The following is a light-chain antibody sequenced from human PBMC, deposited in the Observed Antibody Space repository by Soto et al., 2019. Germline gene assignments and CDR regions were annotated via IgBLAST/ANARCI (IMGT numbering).Light chain of an antibody. CDR1: SSDVGAYNH. J-gene: IGLJ1*01. CDR2: EVS. Sequence: QSALTQPASVSGSPGQSITISCTGTSSDVGAYNHVSWYQHHPGKAPKLMIYEVSNRPSGLSDRFSGSKSGNAASLTISGLPADDEADYCCCSYTGSTAFVFGSGTKLTVL. CDR3: CSYTGSTAFV. V-gene: IGLV2-14*01.